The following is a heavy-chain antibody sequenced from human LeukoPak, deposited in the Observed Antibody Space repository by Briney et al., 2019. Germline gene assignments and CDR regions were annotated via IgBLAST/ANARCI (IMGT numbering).Heavy chain of an antibody. D-gene: IGHD1-26*01. Sequence: PSETLSPTCIVPGYSISSGYYWAWIRQSPGKGLEGFGTIYRSGSTYSNPSLRGRVTISVDTSKNQFSLKLSSVTAADTAVYYCARTGAGYYYYYMDVWGKGTTVTVSS. CDR1: GYSISSGYY. V-gene: IGHV4-38-2*02. CDR2: IYRSGST. CDR3: ARTGAGYYYYYMDV. J-gene: IGHJ6*03.